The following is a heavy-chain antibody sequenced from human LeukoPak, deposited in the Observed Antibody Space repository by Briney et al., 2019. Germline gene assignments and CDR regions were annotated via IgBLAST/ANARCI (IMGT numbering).Heavy chain of an antibody. CDR3: ARGSHIVVVTDAFDI. CDR1: GYSVSSGYF. D-gene: IGHD2-21*02. V-gene: IGHV4-38-2*02. CDR2: IYQSETA. Sequence: PSETLSLTCTVSGYSVSSGYFWGWMRQPPGKGLEWIGSIYQSETAHYNPSLKSRVTISVDTSKNQFSLKLSSVTAADTAVYYCARGSHIVVVTDAFDIWGQGTMVTVSS. J-gene: IGHJ3*02.